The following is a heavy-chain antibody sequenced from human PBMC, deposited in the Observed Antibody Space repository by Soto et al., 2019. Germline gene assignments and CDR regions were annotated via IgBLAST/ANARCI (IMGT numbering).Heavy chain of an antibody. CDR2: ITDRSTYI. Sequence: GGSLRLSCTASGLSFSIYNLNWVRQAPGKGPEWVSSITDRSTYIYYADSVKGRFTISRDNAKNSLYLQMNSLTVEDTAVYYCARELGPSSYGSVVGYWGQGTMVTVSS. V-gene: IGHV3-21*01. CDR1: GLSFSIYN. D-gene: IGHD3-10*01. J-gene: IGHJ4*02. CDR3: ARELGPSSYGSVVGY.